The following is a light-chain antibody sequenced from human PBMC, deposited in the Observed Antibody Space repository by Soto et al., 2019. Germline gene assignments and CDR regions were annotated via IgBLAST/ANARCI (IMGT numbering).Light chain of an antibody. J-gene: IGLJ1*01. CDR2: DDS. CDR3: QVWDTSSDHLYV. CDR1: DTGSKS. V-gene: IGLV3-21*02. Sequence: SYELTQTPSVSVAPGQTARITCGGNDTGSKSVHWYQQRPGQAPVLVVYDDSDRPSGIPDRFSGSKSENMATLTISRVEAGDEADYYCQVWDTSSDHLYVFGSGTKVTVL.